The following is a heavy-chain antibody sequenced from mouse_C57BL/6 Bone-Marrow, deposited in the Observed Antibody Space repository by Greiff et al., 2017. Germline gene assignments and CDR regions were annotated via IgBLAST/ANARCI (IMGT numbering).Heavy chain of an antibody. CDR2: IYPGDGDT. D-gene: IGHD2-1*01. Sequence: QVHVKQSGAELVKPGASVKISCKASGYAFSSYWMNWVKQRPGKGLDWIGQIYPGDGDTNYNGKFKGKTTLTADKSSSTAYMPLSSLTSEDSAVYCCAIYYGNPAWFAYWGQGTLVTVSA. CDR1: GYAFSSYW. CDR3: AIYYGNPAWFAY. J-gene: IGHJ3*01. V-gene: IGHV1-80*01.